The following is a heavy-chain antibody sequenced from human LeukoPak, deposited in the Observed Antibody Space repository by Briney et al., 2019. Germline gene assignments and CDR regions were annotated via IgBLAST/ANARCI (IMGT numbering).Heavy chain of an antibody. J-gene: IGHJ4*02. CDR2: INPNNDDT. Sequence: ASVKVSCKASGYTFTDYYMHWVRQAPGQGLEWMGWINPNNDDTNYAQKFQGRVTMTRDTSISTAYMELSRLTSDDTAVYYCARRGSGYGYDYWGQGTLVPVSS. CDR3: ARRGSGYGYDY. V-gene: IGHV1-2*02. D-gene: IGHD5-18*01. CDR1: GYTFTDYY.